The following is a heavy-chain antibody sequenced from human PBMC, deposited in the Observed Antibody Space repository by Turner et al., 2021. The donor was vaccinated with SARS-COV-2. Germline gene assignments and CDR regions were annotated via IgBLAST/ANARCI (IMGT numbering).Heavy chain of an antibody. V-gene: IGHV3-53*04. Sequence: VQLVMSGGGLVQPGGSLRSSCAVSGFTVSNNYMSWVRQAQGKGLEWVSVIYSGGNTFYADSVKGLSTISRDSSKNTLELQMNRRSPEDTAVYYCARKNYGADRDYWGQGTLVTVSS. CDR3: ARKNYGADRDY. CDR2: IYSGGNT. D-gene: IGHD4-17*01. CDR1: GFTVSNNY. J-gene: IGHJ4*02.